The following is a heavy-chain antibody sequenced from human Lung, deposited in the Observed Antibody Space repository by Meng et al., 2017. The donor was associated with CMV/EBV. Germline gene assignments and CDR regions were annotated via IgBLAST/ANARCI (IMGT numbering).Heavy chain of an antibody. D-gene: IGHD6-13*01. CDR1: GGSTSSRSFY. CDR3: ARHRRIGIAAQVDNCES. V-gene: IGHV4-39*01. J-gene: IGHJ5*02. Sequence: GSLRLSCTASGGSTSSRSFYWGRIRQPAGKGLVWIVSAYHSGNTHYNPSLKSRVTIFVDTSKDQFSLKLSSVTAADTAVYYCARHRRIGIAAQVDNCESWGQGTXVTVSS. CDR2: AYHSGNT.